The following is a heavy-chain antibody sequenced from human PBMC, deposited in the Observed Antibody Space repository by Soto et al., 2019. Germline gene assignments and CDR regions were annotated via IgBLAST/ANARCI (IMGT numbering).Heavy chain of an antibody. D-gene: IGHD3-10*01. V-gene: IGHV4-34*01. CDR1: VGSFSGYY. J-gene: IGHJ6*04. CDR2: INHSGST. Sequence: SETLSLTCAVYVGSFSGYYWSWIRQPPGKGLEWIGEINHSGSTNYNPSLKSRVTISVDTSKKQFSLKLRSVTAADTAVYYCAATGLRRRNYGMDVWGKGTTVT. CDR3: AATGLRRRNYGMDV.